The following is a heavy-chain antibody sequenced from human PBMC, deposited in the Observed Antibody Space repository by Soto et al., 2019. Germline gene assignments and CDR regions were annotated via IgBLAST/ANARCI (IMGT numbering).Heavy chain of an antibody. V-gene: IGHV1-3*01. CDR3: ARDRAFYMDV. D-gene: IGHD3-3*02. J-gene: IGHJ6*03. CDR2: INAGNGNT. Sequence: QVQLVQSGAEVKKPGASVKVSCKASGYIFTSYAMHWVRQAPGQRLEWMGWINAGNGNTKYSQKFQGRVTITRDTSASTAYMELSSLRSEDTAVYYCARDRAFYMDVWGKGTTVTVSS. CDR1: GYIFTSYA.